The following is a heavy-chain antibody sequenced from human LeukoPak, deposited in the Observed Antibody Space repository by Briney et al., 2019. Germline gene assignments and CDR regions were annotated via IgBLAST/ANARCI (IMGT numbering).Heavy chain of an antibody. Sequence: PSQTLSLTCTVSGGSISSGSYYWSWIRQPAGKGLEWIGCIYTSGSTNYNPSLKSRVTISVDTSKNQFSLKLSSVTAADTAVYYCAREVTIFGVVTDDAFDIWGQGTMVTVSS. CDR3: AREVTIFGVVTDDAFDI. J-gene: IGHJ3*02. V-gene: IGHV4-61*02. CDR2: IYTSGST. D-gene: IGHD3-3*01. CDR1: GGSISSGSYY.